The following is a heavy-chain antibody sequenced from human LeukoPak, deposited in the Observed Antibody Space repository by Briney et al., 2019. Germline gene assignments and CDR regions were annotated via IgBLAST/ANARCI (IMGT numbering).Heavy chain of an antibody. CDR2: IFYSGST. D-gene: IGHD3-16*02. J-gene: IGHJ4*02. CDR1: SGSISTSNYY. V-gene: IGHV4-39*07. Sequence: SETLSLTCTVSSGSISTSNYYWGWVRQPPGKALEWIGNIFYSGSTYYSPSLKSRVTISLDTSRNQFSLKLSSVTAADTAVYYCARDRQTFYDYVGGNYRFYFDYWGQGTLVTVSS. CDR3: ARDRQTFYDYVGGNYRFYFDY.